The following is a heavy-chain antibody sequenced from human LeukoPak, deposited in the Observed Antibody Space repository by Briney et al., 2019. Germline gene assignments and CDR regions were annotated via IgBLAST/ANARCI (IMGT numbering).Heavy chain of an antibody. CDR3: ARAIDYGDYGYGY. D-gene: IGHD4-17*01. Sequence: SETLSLTCTVSGGSISSGGYYWSWIRQHPGKGLEWIGYIYYSGSTYYNPSLKSRVTISVDTSKNQFSLKLSSVTAADTAVYHCARAIDYGDYGYGYWGQGTLVTVSS. V-gene: IGHV4-31*03. J-gene: IGHJ4*02. CDR1: GGSISSGGYY. CDR2: IYYSGST.